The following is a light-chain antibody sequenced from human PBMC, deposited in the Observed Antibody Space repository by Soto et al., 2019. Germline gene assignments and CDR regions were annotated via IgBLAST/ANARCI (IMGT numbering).Light chain of an antibody. Sequence: EIVMTQSPATLSVSPGERATLSCRASQSVSSDLAWYQQKPGLPPRLLIYSASTRATAVPARFRGSGSGTEFSLTITSLQAEDSAGYFCQQYNNWPPLTFGGGTKVEIK. CDR3: QQYNNWPPLT. J-gene: IGKJ4*01. V-gene: IGKV3-15*01. CDR1: QSVSSD. CDR2: SAS.